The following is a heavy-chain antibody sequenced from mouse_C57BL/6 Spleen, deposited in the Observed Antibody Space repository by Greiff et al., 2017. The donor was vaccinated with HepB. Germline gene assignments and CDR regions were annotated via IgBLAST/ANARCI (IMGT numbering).Heavy chain of an antibody. V-gene: IGHV6-3*01. CDR2: IRLKSDNYAT. Sequence: EVQGVESGGGLVQPGGSMKLSCVASGFTFSNYWMNWVRQSPEKGLEWVAQIRLKSDNYATHYAESVKGRFTISRDDSKSSVYLQMNNLRAEDTGIYYCTGGIWYLFAYWGQGTLVTVSA. CDR3: TGGIWYLFAY. J-gene: IGHJ3*01. CDR1: GFTFSNYW. D-gene: IGHD2-1*01.